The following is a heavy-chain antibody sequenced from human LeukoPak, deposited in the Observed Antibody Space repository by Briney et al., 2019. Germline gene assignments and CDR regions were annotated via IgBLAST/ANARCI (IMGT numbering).Heavy chain of an antibody. V-gene: IGHV3-9*01. Sequence: PGRSLRLSCAASGFKFYDYAMHWVRHVPGKGLEWVSIISWNSGNIAYADSVKGRFTISRDNANNSLSLQMNSLRVEDTALYYCAKDIFPNHSNALSSWGQGTLVIVSS. CDR2: ISWNSGNI. CDR1: GFKFYDYA. J-gene: IGHJ4*02. CDR3: AKDIFPNHSNALSS. D-gene: IGHD3-16*01.